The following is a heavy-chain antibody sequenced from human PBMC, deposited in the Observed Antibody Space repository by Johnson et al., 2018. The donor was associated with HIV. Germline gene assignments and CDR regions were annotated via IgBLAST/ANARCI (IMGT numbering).Heavy chain of an antibody. J-gene: IGHJ3*02. Sequence: VQLVESGGGLIQPGGSLRLSCAASGFTVSSNYMSWVRQAPGKGLEWVSVIYSGGSTYYADSLKGRFTISRDNSKNTLYLQMNSLRAEDTAVYSCARESGWGHDAFDIWGQGTMVIVSS. CDR3: ARESGWGHDAFDI. V-gene: IGHV3-66*03. D-gene: IGHD3-22*01. CDR2: IYSGGST. CDR1: GFTVSSNY.